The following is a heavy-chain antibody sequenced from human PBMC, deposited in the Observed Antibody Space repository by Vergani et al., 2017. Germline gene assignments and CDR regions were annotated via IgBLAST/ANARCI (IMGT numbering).Heavy chain of an antibody. CDR2: TRNKANSYTT. V-gene: IGHV3-72*01. CDR1: GFTFSSYA. CDR3: ASSSGWGGTIDY. Sequence: EVQLLESGGGLVQPGGSLRLSCAASGFTFSSYAMSWVRQAPGKGLEWVGRTRNKANSYTTEYAASVKGRFTISRDDSKNSLYLQMNSLKTEDTAVYYCASSSGWGGTIDYWGQGTLVTVSS. J-gene: IGHJ4*02. D-gene: IGHD6-19*01.